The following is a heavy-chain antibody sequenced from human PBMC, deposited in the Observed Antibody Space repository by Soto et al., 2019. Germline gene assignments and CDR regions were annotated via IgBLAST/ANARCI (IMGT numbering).Heavy chain of an antibody. CDR3: ARDNGPVWFVP. D-gene: IGHD2-8*01. J-gene: IGHJ5*02. CDR2: IIPIFGTA. Sequence: SVKVSCKASGGTFGSYAISWVRQAPGQGLECMGGIIPIFGTANYAQKFQGRVTITADESTSTAYMELSSLRSEDTAVYYCARDNGPVWFVPWGQGTLVTVSS. CDR1: GGTFGSYA. V-gene: IGHV1-69*13.